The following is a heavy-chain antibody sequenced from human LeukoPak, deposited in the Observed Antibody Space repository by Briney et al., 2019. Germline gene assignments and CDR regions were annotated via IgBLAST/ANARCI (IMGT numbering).Heavy chain of an antibody. CDR1: GGSISTYY. Sequence: SETLSLTCTVSGGSISTYYWSWVRQPPGKGLEWIGYIYYSGSSTYNPSLKSRVTISVDTSKNQFSLKLSSVTAADTAVYYCARGDPYYYNSSGFDYWGQGTLVTVSS. CDR3: ARGDPYYYNSSGFDY. J-gene: IGHJ4*02. CDR2: IYYSGSS. V-gene: IGHV4-59*08. D-gene: IGHD3-22*01.